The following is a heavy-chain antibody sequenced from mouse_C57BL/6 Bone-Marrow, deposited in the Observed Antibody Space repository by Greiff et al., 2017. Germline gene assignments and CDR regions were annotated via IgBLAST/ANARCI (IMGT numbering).Heavy chain of an antibody. Sequence: QVQLQQPGAELVKPGASVKLSCKASGYTFTSYWMHWVKQRPGQGLEWIGMIHTNSGSTNYNEKFKSKATLTVDKSSSTAYMQLSSLTSEDSAVYYCARYPPYYFDYWGQGTTLTVSS. CDR1: GYTFTSYW. V-gene: IGHV1-64*01. J-gene: IGHJ2*01. CDR2: IHTNSGST. CDR3: ARYPPYYFDY.